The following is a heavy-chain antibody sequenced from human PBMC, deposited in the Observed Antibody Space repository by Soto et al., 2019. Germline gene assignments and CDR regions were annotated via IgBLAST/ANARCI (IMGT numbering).Heavy chain of an antibody. D-gene: IGHD1-26*01. CDR3: ARCGTLWYRTNWFDP. V-gene: IGHV3-23*01. Sequence: LRLSCAASGFVFSSYAMSWVRQAPGKGLEWVSSIGVSGGNTYYADSVKGRFTISRDNSKNTLFLQMNNVRVEDTAVYFCARCGTLWYRTNWFDPWGLGTLVTVSS. CDR1: GFVFSSYA. J-gene: IGHJ5*02. CDR2: IGVSGGNT.